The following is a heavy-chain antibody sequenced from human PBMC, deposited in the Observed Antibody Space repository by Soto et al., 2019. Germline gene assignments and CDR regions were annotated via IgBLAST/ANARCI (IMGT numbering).Heavy chain of an antibody. CDR1: GGTFSSYA. CDR2: IIPIFGTA. V-gene: IGHV1-69*12. D-gene: IGHD2-15*01. Sequence: QVQLVQSGAEVKKPGSSVKVSCKASGGTFSSYAISWVRQAPGQGLEWMAGIIPIFGTANYAQKFQGRVTITADESTTTAYLELSSLRSEYTAVYYCAPDHLPDYGGKFWFHPWGQVLLLTVSS. J-gene: IGHJ5*02. CDR3: APDHLPDYGGKFWFHP.